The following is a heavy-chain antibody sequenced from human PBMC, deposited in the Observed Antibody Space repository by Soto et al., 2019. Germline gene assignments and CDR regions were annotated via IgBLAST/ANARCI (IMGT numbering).Heavy chain of an antibody. Sequence: QMQLQESGPGLVKPSQTLSLTCTVSGDSITTGGYYWSWIRQHPGKGLEWIAYIYYSGSNYYNPSLKSRVTISVHTSKNQFSLKLTAVTAADTAVYYCARMVDCWARGWFDPWGRGTLFTVSS. J-gene: IGHJ5*02. CDR2: IYYSGSN. CDR1: GDSITTGGYY. CDR3: ARMVDCWARGWFDP. D-gene: IGHD3-9*01. V-gene: IGHV4-31*03.